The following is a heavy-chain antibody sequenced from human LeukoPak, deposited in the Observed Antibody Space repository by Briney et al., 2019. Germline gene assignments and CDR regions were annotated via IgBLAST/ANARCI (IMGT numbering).Heavy chain of an antibody. CDR2: ISTSGGST. CDR1: GFTFSSYA. D-gene: IGHD6-19*01. CDR3: ARRDTSGYYYFDY. J-gene: IGHJ4*02. Sequence: PGGSLRLSCAASGFTFSSYAMSWVRQAPGEGLEWVSSISTSGGSTYYADSVKGRFTISRDNSKNTLYLQMNSLRAEDTAVYYCARRDTSGYYYFDYWGQGTLVTVSS. V-gene: IGHV3-23*01.